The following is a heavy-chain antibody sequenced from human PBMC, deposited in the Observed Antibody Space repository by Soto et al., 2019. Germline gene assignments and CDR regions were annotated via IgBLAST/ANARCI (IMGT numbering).Heavy chain of an antibody. CDR2: INWDSGDI. V-gene: IGHV3-9*01. Sequence: VQLVESGGSLVQPGGSRRLSCVVSGISFDDYAMHWVRQVPGKGLEWVSGINWDSGDIGYADSVKGRFTISRDNAKNSLYLQMNSLKTEDTALYYCAKDTAPGFYDANGHLDYWGQGTPVTVSS. J-gene: IGHJ4*02. CDR3: AKDTAPGFYDANGHLDY. D-gene: IGHD2-8*01. CDR1: GISFDDYA.